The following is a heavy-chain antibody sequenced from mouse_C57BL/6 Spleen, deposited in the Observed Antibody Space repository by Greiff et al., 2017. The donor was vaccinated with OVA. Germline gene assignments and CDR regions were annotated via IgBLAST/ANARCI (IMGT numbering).Heavy chain of an antibody. Sequence: EVKVVESGGGLVKPGGSLKLSCAASGFTFSSYAMSWVRQTPEKRLEWVATISDGGSYTYYPDNVKGRFTISRDNAKNNLYLQMSHLKSEDTAMYYCARGPFYGSSSYYAMDYWGQGTSVTVSS. V-gene: IGHV5-4*03. J-gene: IGHJ4*01. CDR1: GFTFSSYA. CDR3: ARGPFYGSSSYYAMDY. D-gene: IGHD1-1*01. CDR2: ISDGGSYT.